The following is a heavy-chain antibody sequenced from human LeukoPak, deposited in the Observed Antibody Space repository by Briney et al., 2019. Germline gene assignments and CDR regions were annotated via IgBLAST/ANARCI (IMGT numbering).Heavy chain of an antibody. V-gene: IGHV3-15*07. J-gene: IGHJ4*02. Sequence: GGSLRLSCAASGFTFSNAWMNWVRQAPGKGLEWVARIRTKADGGTTDYAAPVKGRFTISRDDSKNTLCLQMNSLKTEDTAVYYCGRDWFLSVDYWGQGTLVTVSS. CDR3: GRDWFLSVDY. CDR1: GFTFSNAW. CDR2: IRTKADGGTT. D-gene: IGHD3-9*01.